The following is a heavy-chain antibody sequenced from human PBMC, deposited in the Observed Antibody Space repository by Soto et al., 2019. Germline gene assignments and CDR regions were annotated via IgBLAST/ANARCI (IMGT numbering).Heavy chain of an antibody. CDR3: ARARRGYCSSTSCYKLSTFDY. Sequence: SVKVSCKASGGTFSRYAISWVRQAPGQGLEWMGGIIPIFGTADYAQKFQGRVTITADESTSTAYMELSSLRSEDTAVYYCARARRGYCSSTSCYKLSTFDYWGQGTRVTAPQ. CDR2: IIPIFGTA. V-gene: IGHV1-69*13. CDR1: GGTFSRYA. J-gene: IGHJ4*02. D-gene: IGHD2-2*02.